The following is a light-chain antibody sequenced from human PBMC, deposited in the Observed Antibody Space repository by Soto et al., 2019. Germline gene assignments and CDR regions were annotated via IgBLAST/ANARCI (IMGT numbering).Light chain of an antibody. Sequence: EIVLTQSPGTLSLSPGERATLSCRASQSISSSYLAWHQQKSGQAPRLLIYGASTRATGIPDRFSGSGSGTDFTLTISRLEPEAFAVYYCQQYGTSPWTFGQGTKVEIK. CDR2: GAS. CDR1: QSISSSY. V-gene: IGKV3-20*01. CDR3: QQYGTSPWT. J-gene: IGKJ1*01.